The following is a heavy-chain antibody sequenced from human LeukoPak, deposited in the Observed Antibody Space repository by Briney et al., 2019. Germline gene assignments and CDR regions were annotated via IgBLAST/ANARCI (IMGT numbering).Heavy chain of an antibody. CDR2: ISSSSSYI. CDR3: ARALQGSYAMDA. J-gene: IGHJ6*02. Sequence: GGSLRLSCATSGFTFNTYSLNWVRQAPGKRLEWVSSISSSSSYISYAESVKGRFTVSRVNAKSSLYLQMNSLRAEDTATYYCARALQGSYAMDAWGQGATVIVSS. CDR1: GFTFNTYS. V-gene: IGHV3-21*01. D-gene: IGHD2-15*01.